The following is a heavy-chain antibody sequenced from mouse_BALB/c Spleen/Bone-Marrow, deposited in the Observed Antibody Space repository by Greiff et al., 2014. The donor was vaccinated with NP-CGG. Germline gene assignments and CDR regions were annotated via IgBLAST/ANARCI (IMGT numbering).Heavy chain of an antibody. V-gene: IGHV5-6-2*01. CDR3: ARRGSSPYYFDY. CDR1: GFTFSSYY. Sequence: EVHLVQSGGGLVKLGGSLKLSCAASGFTFSSYYMSWVRQTPEKRLELVAAIYSNGGSIYYPDTLKGRFTISKDNAKNTLYLQMSSLKSEDTALYYCARRGSSPYYFDYWGQGTTLTVSS. CDR2: IYSNGGSI. J-gene: IGHJ2*01. D-gene: IGHD1-1*01.